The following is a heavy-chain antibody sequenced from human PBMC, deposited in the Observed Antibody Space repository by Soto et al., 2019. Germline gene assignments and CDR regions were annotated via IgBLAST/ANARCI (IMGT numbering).Heavy chain of an antibody. Sequence: QVQLQEAGPGLVKPSQTLSLTCTVSGGSINSGCYCWSWISQHPGKGLDWIGCISYGGSTSYNPSMKSRFTISVDTSKNHFSLKLTSVTAADTAVYYCSRGILVWGQGALITVSS. J-gene: IGHJ4*02. V-gene: IGHV4-31*03. CDR1: GGSINSGCYC. D-gene: IGHD5-18*01. CDR3: SRGILV. CDR2: ISYGGST.